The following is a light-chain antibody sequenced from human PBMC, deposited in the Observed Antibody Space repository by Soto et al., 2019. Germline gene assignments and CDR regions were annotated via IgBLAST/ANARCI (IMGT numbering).Light chain of an antibody. J-gene: IGKJ5*01. CDR3: QQCHATPIT. CDR2: GAK. V-gene: IGKV1-39*01. Sequence: DIRLTHSPSFLSASIGERVTITCRASQAISNYLNWYQQKPGKAPNLLIFGAKTLQSGVPSRFSGSGYGTDFTLTITTLQPEDVGIYYCQQCHATPITFAQGTRLEIK. CDR1: QAISNY.